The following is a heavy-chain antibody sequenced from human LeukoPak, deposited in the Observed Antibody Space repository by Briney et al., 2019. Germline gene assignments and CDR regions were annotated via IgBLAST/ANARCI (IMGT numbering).Heavy chain of an antibody. J-gene: IGHJ5*02. CDR1: GGSISSHY. D-gene: IGHD3-3*01. CDR2: IYYSGST. Sequence: PETLSLTCTVSGGSISSHYWGWIRQPPGKGLEWIGYIYYSGSTNYNPSLKSRVTISVDTSKNQFSLKLSSVTAADTAVYYCAREGVVTSFDPWGQGTLVTVSS. V-gene: IGHV4-59*11. CDR3: AREGVVTSFDP.